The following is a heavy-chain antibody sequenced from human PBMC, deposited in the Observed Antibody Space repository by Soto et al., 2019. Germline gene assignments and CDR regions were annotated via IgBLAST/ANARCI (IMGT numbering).Heavy chain of an antibody. D-gene: IGHD3-22*01. J-gene: IGHJ4*02. Sequence: EVQLVESGGGLVQPGGSLRLSCAASGFTFSSYEMNWVRQAPGKGLEWVSYISSSGSTIYYADSVKGRFTISRDNAKNSLYLQMNSLRAEDTAVYYCANIKNYDSSGYNLDYWGQGTLVTVSS. CDR1: GFTFSSYE. V-gene: IGHV3-48*03. CDR3: ANIKNYDSSGYNLDY. CDR2: ISSSGSTI.